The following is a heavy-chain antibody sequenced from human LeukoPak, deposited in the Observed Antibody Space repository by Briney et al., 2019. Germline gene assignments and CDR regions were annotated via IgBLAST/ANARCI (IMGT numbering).Heavy chain of an antibody. D-gene: IGHD1-26*01. V-gene: IGHV4-59*01. J-gene: IGHJ3*02. CDR2: IYNSGST. CDR1: GGSSSSSY. CDR3: ARDLILPSGGSYSFFAFDI. Sequence: PSETLSLTCSVSGGSSSSSYWSWVPQPPGKGLEWIGYIYNSGSTKYNPSLKSRVTISVDTSKNQFSLKLSSVTAADTAVYYCARDLILPSGGSYSFFAFDIWGQGTMVTVSS.